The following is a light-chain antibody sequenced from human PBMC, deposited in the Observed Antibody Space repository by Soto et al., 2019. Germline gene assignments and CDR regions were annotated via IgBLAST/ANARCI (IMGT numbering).Light chain of an antibody. CDR3: HQAHTFPYT. J-gene: IGKJ3*01. Sequence: DIQLTQSPSSVSASVGDRVTITSRANQHIDRWLAWFQQKPGKAPELLIYGASILESWVPSRFNGSRSGTDFTLTISGLQPEDFATYYCHQAHTFPYTFGPGTKVDMK. CDR2: GAS. CDR1: QHIDRW. V-gene: IGKV1-12*01.